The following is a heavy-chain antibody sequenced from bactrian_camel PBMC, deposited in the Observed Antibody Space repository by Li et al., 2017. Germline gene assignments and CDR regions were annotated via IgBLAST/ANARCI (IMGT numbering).Heavy chain of an antibody. Sequence: VQLVESGGGSVQAGGSLRLSCAASGHITSSDCMGWFRQAPGKEREVIAIMGSDGGYSYYADSVKGRFTISQDNSKNTLYLQMNSLKPEDTGMYYCAARVDTRYTCGPMRSRFGFWGQGTQVTVS. CDR2: MGSDGGYS. V-gene: IGHV3-3*01. D-gene: IGHD1*01. CDR1: GHITSSDC. CDR3: AARVDTRYTCGPMRSRFGF. J-gene: IGHJ6*01.